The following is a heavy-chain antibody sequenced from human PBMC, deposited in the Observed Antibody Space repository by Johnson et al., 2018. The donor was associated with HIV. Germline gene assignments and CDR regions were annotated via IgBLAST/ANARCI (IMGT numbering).Heavy chain of an antibody. D-gene: IGHD6-6*01. CDR2: INSDGSST. J-gene: IGHJ3*02. Sequence: VQLVESGGGVVQPGGSLRLSCAASGFTFSSYGMHWVRQDPGKGLEWVSRINSDGSSTSYADSVKGRFTISRDNAKNTLHLQMNSRRAEDTAIYYCARAAAARSTVRDAVDIWGQVTMVTVSS. CDR1: GFTFSSYG. V-gene: IGHV3-74*02. CDR3: ARAAAARSTVRDAVDI.